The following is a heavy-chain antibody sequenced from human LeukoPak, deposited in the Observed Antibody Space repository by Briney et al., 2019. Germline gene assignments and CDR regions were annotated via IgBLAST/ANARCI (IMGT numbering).Heavy chain of an antibody. J-gene: IGHJ4*02. CDR3: ARDRRETDSSGFD. CDR2: IYHSGST. CDR1: GGSFIGYY. Sequence: PSETLFLTCAVYGGSFIGYYWSWIRQPPGKVLEGIGEIYHSGSTNYNPSLKSRVTISVDNSKNQFSLKLSYVTAADTAVYYCARDRRETDSSGFDWGQGTLVTVSS. D-gene: IGHD6-19*01. V-gene: IGHV4-34*01.